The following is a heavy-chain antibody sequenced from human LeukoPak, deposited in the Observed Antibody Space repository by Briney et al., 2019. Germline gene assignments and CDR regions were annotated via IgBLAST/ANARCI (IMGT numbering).Heavy chain of an antibody. CDR2: IYTSGST. J-gene: IGHJ4*02. CDR3: ASRGDY. Sequence: SETLSLTCTVSGGSISTNHYWNWIRQPAGKGLEWIGRIYTSGSTNYNPSLKSRVTISIDTSKNQFSLKLTSVTAADTAVYYCASRGDYWGQGTLVTVSS. CDR1: GGSISTNHY. V-gene: IGHV4-4*07.